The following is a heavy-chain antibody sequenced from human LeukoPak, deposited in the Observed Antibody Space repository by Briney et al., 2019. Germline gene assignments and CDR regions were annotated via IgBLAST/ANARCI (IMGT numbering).Heavy chain of an antibody. J-gene: IGHJ4*02. CDR1: DGSVSSSHYY. CDR3: AKYGNSGWVIDN. D-gene: IGHD6-19*01. V-gene: IGHV4-61*01. CDR2: VYFSGIT. Sequence: SETLSLTCTVSDGSVSSSHYYWSWIRQPPGKGLEWIGYVYFSGITNYNPSLKSRVAISVDTSKNEFSLKLSSVTAADTAVYFCAKYGNSGWVIDNWGQGTLVTVSS.